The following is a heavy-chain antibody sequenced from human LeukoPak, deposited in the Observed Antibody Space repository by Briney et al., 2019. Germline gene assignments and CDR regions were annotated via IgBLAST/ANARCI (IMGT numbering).Heavy chain of an antibody. V-gene: IGHV4-34*01. CDR2: INHSGST. CDR1: GGSFSGYY. Sequence: SETLSLTCAVYGGSFSGYYWSWIRQPPGKGLEWIGEINHSGSTNYNPSLKSRVTIPVDTSKNQFSLKLSSVTAADTAVYYCARGTAMVPFDYWGQGTLVTVSS. J-gene: IGHJ4*02. D-gene: IGHD5-18*01. CDR3: ARGTAMVPFDY.